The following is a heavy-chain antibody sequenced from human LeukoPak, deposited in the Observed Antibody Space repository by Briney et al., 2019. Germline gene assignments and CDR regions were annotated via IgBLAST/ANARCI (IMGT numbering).Heavy chain of an antibody. CDR1: GGSISSSSYY. Sequence: PSETLSLTCTVSGGSISSSSYYWGWIRQPPGKGLEWIGSIYYSGSTYYNPSLKSRVTISVDTSKNQFSLKLSSVTAADTAVYYCARTAMAFGGVIASGYWGQGTLVTVSS. J-gene: IGHJ4*02. D-gene: IGHD3-16*02. CDR2: IYYSGST. V-gene: IGHV4-39*01. CDR3: ARTAMAFGGVIASGY.